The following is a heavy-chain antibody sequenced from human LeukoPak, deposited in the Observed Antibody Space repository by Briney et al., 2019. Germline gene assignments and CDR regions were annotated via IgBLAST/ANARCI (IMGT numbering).Heavy chain of an antibody. J-gene: IGHJ5*02. CDR3: AKAAWGGSYGGNSGWFDP. CDR1: GFTFEDYA. CDR2: LSWYSGRR. D-gene: IGHD4-23*01. Sequence: SLSLSCALSGFTFEDYAMLCVPGSPGQGGEGVSGLSWYSGRRGSADSVKGRFTISRDNAKNCLYLQMNSLRAEDTALYYCAKAAWGGSYGGNSGWFDPWGQGTLVTVSS. V-gene: IGHV3-9*01.